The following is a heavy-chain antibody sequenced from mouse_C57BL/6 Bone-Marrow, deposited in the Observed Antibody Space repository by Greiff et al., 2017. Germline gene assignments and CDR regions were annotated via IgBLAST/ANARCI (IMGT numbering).Heavy chain of an antibody. CDR1: GYTFTSYW. Sequence: QVQLQQPGAELVKPGASVKMSCKASGYTFTSYWITWVKQRPGQGLKWIGDIYPGSGSTNYNEKFKSKATLTVDTSSSTAYMQLSSLTYEDSAVYYCAREGEGNYPFAYWGQGTLVTVSA. CDR3: AREGEGNYPFAY. V-gene: IGHV1-55*01. CDR2: IYPGSGST. J-gene: IGHJ3*01. D-gene: IGHD2-1*01.